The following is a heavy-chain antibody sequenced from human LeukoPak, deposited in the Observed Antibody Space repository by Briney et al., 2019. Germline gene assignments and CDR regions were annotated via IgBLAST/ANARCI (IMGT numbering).Heavy chain of an antibody. CDR3: AKSRESDYYYGMDV. Sequence: PGGSLRLSCAASGFTFSSYGMHWVRKAPGKGLEWVAVISYDGSNKYYADSVKRRFTISRDNSKNTLYLQMNSLRAEDTAVYYCAKSRESDYYYGMDVWGKGTTVTVSS. V-gene: IGHV3-30*18. J-gene: IGHJ6*04. D-gene: IGHD3-10*01. CDR1: GFTFSSYG. CDR2: ISYDGSNK.